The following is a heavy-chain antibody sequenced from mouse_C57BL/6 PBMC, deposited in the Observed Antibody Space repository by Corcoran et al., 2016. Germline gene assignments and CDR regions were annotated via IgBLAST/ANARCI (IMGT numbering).Heavy chain of an antibody. V-gene: IGHV9-1*01. CDR1: GYTFTEYP. J-gene: IGHJ2*01. CDR2: IYTDTGEP. D-gene: IGHD1-1*01. Sequence: QIQLVQSGPELKKPGETVKISCKASGYTFTEYPMHWVKQAPGKGFKWMGMIYTDTGEPTYAEEFKGRCAFSLETTPSTAYVQINNHKNEDSATYCGIRGDYYWSSGGYGGQGTTLTVSS. CDR3: IRGDYYWSSGGY.